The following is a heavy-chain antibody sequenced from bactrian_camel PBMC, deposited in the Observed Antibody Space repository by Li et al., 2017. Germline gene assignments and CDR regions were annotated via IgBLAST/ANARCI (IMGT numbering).Heavy chain of an antibody. CDR2: ISTSGLT. J-gene: IGHJ4*01. D-gene: IGHD1*01. Sequence: HVQLVESGGGSVPVGGSLRLSCVSSVGYVFSSRCMGWFRQAPGKDHEGVAAISTSGLTTYGTSVKGRGTISRDNLKNTLDLQLTDLKPEDAGVYYCAAECEAWGYCQGEVCQLSWNRFKYWGQGTQVTVS. CDR1: GYVFSSRC. CDR3: AAECEAWGYCQGEVCQLSWNRFKY. V-gene: IGHV3S53*01.